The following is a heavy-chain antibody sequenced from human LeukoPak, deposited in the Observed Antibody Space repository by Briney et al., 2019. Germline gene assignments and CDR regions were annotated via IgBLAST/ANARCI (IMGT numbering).Heavy chain of an antibody. CDR3: AKGPSLFDS. CDR1: GFTFSSYA. CDR2: MTGSGGTT. Sequence: GGSLRLSCAASGFTFSSYAVSWVRQAPGKGLEWVSAMTGSGGTTYYADSVKGRFTIPRDNSKNTLYLQLNSLRAEDTAVYYCAKGPSLFDSWGQGTLVTASS. V-gene: IGHV3-23*01. J-gene: IGHJ4*02.